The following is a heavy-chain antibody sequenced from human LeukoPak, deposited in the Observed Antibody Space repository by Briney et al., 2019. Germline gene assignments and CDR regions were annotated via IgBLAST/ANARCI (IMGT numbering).Heavy chain of an antibody. J-gene: IGHJ4*02. V-gene: IGHV1-2*02. CDR2: INPNTGGT. D-gene: IGHD2-2*01. CDR3: ASYPRYTSSPPFDY. CDR1: GYTFTGNY. Sequence: ASVKVSCKASGYTFTGNYMHWVRQAPGQGLEWMGWINPNTGGTNYAQQFQGRVTMTRDTTISTAYMELSRLTFDDTAVYYCASYPRYTSSPPFDYWGQGTLVTVSS.